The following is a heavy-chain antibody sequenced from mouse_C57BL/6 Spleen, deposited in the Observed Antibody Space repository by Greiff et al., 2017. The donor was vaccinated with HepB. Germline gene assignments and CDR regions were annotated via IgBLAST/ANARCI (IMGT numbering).Heavy chain of an antibody. CDR3: AREEELGHFDY. Sequence: EVHLVESGGGLVKPGGSLKLSCAASGFTFSSYAMSWVRQTPEKRLEWVATISDGGSYTYYPDNVKGRFTISRDNAKNNLYLQMSHLKSEDTAMYYCAREEELGHFDYWGQGTTLTVSS. J-gene: IGHJ2*01. CDR2: ISDGGSYT. D-gene: IGHD4-1*01. CDR1: GFTFSSYA. V-gene: IGHV5-4*01.